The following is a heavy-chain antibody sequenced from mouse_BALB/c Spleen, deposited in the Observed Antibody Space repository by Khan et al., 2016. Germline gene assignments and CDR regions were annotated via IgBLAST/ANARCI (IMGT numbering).Heavy chain of an antibody. D-gene: IGHD2-14*01. Sequence: QVQLQQSGAELVRPGVSVKISCKGSGYTFTDYAMHWVKQSHAKSLEWIGVISTYYGDASSNQKFKGKATMTVDKSSSTAYMELARLTSDDSAIYYCARLYDGHYYAMDYWGQGTSVTVSS. V-gene: IGHV1S137*01. J-gene: IGHJ4*01. CDR2: ISTYYGDA. CDR1: GYTFTDYA. CDR3: ARLYDGHYYAMDY.